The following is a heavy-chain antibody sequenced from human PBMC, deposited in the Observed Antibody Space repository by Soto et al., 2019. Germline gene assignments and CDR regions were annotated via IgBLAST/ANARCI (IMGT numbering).Heavy chain of an antibody. D-gene: IGHD6-19*01. CDR2: ISAYNGNT. CDR1: GYTFTSYG. Sequence: ASVKVSCKASGYTFTSYGISWVRQAPGQGLEWMGWISAYNGNTNYAQKLQGRVTMTTDTSTSTAYMELRSLRSDDTAVYYCARVRDSSGREELTFDYWGQGALVTVS. V-gene: IGHV1-18*01. CDR3: ARVRDSSGREELTFDY. J-gene: IGHJ4*02.